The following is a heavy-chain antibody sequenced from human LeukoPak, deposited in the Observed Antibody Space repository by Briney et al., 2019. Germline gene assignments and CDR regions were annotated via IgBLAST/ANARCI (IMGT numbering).Heavy chain of an antibody. CDR3: ARQMAMVNFNWFDP. V-gene: IGHV1-18*01. Sequence: ASVKVSCKASGYTFISYDISWVRQAPGQGLEWMGWISGYNGNTNYAQKLQGRLTMTTDTSTSTVYMELRSLRSDDTAVYYCARQMAMVNFNWFDPWGQGTLVTVSS. J-gene: IGHJ5*02. CDR2: ISGYNGNT. D-gene: IGHD5-18*01. CDR1: GYTFISYD.